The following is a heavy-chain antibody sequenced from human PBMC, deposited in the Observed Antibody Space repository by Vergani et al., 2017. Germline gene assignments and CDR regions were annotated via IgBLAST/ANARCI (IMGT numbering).Heavy chain of an antibody. CDR3: AKEFRSGYYLSDAFDI. CDR1: GFTFSSYA. J-gene: IGHJ3*02. Sequence: EVQLLESGGGLVQPGGSLRLSCAASGFTFSSYAMSWVRQAPETGLEWVSGISGSGDYADSVKGRFTISRDNSKNTLFLQMNSLRAEDTAVYYCAKEFRSGYYLSDAFDIWGQGTMVTVSS. CDR2: ISGSG. D-gene: IGHD3-22*01. V-gene: IGHV3-23*01.